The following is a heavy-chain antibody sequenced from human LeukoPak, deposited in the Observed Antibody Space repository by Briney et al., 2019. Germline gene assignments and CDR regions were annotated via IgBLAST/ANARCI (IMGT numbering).Heavy chain of an antibody. CDR2: IYYSGST. D-gene: IGHD3-22*01. V-gene: IGHV4-59*01. CDR1: GGSISSYY. Sequence: PSETLSLTCTVSGGSISSYYWSWIRQPPGKGLEWIGYIYYSGSTNYNPSLKSRVTISVDTSKNQFSLKLSSVTAADTAVYYCARDLYDSSGYPHNWFDPWGRGTLVTVSS. J-gene: IGHJ5*02. CDR3: ARDLYDSSGYPHNWFDP.